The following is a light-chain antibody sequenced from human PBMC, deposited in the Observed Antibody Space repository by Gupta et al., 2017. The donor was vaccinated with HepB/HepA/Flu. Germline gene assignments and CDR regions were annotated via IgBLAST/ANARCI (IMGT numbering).Light chain of an antibody. CDR2: KDS. Sequence: SYELTQPPSVSVSQGQTARITCPGDALPKQYAYWYQQKPGQAPVLVIYKDSERPSGIPERFSGSSSGTTVTLTISGVQAEDEADYYCQSADSSGTPWVFGGGTKLTVL. CDR3: QSADSSGTPWV. J-gene: IGLJ3*02. V-gene: IGLV3-25*03. CDR1: ALPKQY.